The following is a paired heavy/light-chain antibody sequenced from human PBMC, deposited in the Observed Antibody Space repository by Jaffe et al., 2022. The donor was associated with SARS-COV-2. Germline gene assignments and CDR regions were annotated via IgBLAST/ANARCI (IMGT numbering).Light chain of an antibody. J-gene: IGKJ4*01. Sequence: EIVLTQSPATLSLSPGERATLSCRASQSVNTYLAWYQHKPGQAPRLLIYDASNRATGIPARFSGSGSGTDFTLTISSLEPEDFAVYYCQQRSDWLTFGGGTTVQIK. CDR2: DAS. V-gene: IGKV3-11*01. CDR1: QSVNTY. CDR3: QQRSDWLT.
Heavy chain of an antibody. CDR2: VYHSDNA. CDR1: GYSISRGYY. D-gene: IGHD3-22*01. V-gene: IGHV4-38-2*02. CDR3: ARDNSGYSYYFDY. J-gene: IGHJ4*02. Sequence: QVQLQESGPGLVKPSDTLSLTCTVSGYSISRGYYWGWIRQPPGKGLQWIGSVYHSDNAYYNPSLKSRVTISADTSKNQFSLKLGSVTAADTAVYYCARDNSGYSYYFDYWGQGTQVTVSS.